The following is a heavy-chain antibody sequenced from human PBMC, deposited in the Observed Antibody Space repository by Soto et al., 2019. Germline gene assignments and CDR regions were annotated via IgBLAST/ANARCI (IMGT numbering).Heavy chain of an antibody. CDR1: GFTFSSYA. D-gene: IGHD6-25*01. Sequence: EVQLLESGGGLVQPGGSLRLSCAASGFTFSSYAMSWVRQAPGKGLEWVSAISGSGGSTYYADSVKGRFTISRDNSNNTLYLQMNSLRAEDTAVYSCASGAAEPTAYYFDYWGQGTLVTVSS. J-gene: IGHJ4*02. CDR2: ISGSGGST. V-gene: IGHV3-23*01. CDR3: ASGAAEPTAYYFDY.